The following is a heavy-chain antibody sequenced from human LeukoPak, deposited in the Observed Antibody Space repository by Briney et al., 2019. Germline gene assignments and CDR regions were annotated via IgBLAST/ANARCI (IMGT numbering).Heavy chain of an antibody. J-gene: IGHJ4*02. Sequence: SSETLSLTCTVSGGSITSSTYYWGWIRQPPGKGLEWIGTIFYSGSASGSTYYNPSLKSRVTISVGTSKKQFSLNLSSVTAADTAVYYCARRSGSYFYFFDYWGQGTLVTVSS. V-gene: IGHV4-39*01. CDR2: IFYSGSASGST. CDR3: ARRSGSYFYFFDY. D-gene: IGHD1-26*01. CDR1: GGSITSSTYY.